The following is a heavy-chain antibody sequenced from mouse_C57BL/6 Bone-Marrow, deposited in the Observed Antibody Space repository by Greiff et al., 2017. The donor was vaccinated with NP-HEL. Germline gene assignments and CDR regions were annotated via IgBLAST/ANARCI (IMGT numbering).Heavy chain of an antibody. J-gene: IGHJ1*03. Sequence: QVHVKQSGAELAKPGASVKLSCKASGYTFTSYWMHWVKQRPGQGLEWIGYINPSSGYTKYNQKFKDKATLTADKSSSTAYMQLSSLTYEDSAVYYCARDGYYANWYFDVWGTGTTVTVSS. CDR1: GYTFTSYW. D-gene: IGHD2-3*01. V-gene: IGHV1-7*01. CDR2: INPSSGYT. CDR3: ARDGYYANWYFDV.